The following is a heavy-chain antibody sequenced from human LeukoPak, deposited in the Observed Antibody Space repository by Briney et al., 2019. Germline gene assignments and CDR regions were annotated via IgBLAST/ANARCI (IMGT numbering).Heavy chain of an antibody. CDR2: IYSGGST. V-gene: IGHV3-53*05. CDR1: GFTVSSNY. CDR3: AKDQHGGSGWTLDY. J-gene: IGHJ4*02. D-gene: IGHD6-19*01. Sequence: GGSLRLSCAASGFTVSSNYMSWVRQAPGKGLEWVSVIYSGGSTYYADSVKGRFTISRDNSKNTLYLQMNSLRAEDTAVYYCAKDQHGGSGWTLDYWGQGTLVTVSS.